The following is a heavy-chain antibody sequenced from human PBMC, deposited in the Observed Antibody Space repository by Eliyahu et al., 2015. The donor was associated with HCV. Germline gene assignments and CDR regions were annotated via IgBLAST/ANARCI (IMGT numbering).Heavy chain of an antibody. CDR1: GGTFSSYA. V-gene: IGHV1-69*01. Sequence: QVQLVQSGAEVKKPGSSVKVSCKASGGTFSSYAISWVRQAPGQGLEWMGGIIPIFGTANYAQKFQGRVTITADESTSTAYMELSSLRSEDTAVYYCARDRRYYDSSGLAYYYGMDAWGQGTTVTVSS. CDR3: ARDRRYYDSSGLAYYYGMDA. CDR2: IIPIFGTA. D-gene: IGHD3-22*01. J-gene: IGHJ6*02.